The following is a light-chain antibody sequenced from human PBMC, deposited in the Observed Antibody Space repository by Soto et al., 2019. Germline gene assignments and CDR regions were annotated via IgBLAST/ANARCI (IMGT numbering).Light chain of an antibody. CDR3: QQRRSWPPT. CDR2: GAS. V-gene: IGKV3-11*01. J-gene: IGKJ4*01. Sequence: EIVLTQSPATLSLSPGDRATLSCRASQSVHRYLAWYQQKPGQAPRLLMYGASNRATGIPATFSANGSGTDFTLTITNLEPEDVAVYYCQQRRSWPPTFGGGTKVEF. CDR1: QSVHRY.